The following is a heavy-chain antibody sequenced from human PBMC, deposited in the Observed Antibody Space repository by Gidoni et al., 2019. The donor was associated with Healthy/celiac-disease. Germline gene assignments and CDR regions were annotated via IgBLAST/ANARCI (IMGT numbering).Heavy chain of an antibody. CDR2: IYPGDSDT. J-gene: IGHJ5*02. Sequence: EVQLVQSGAEVKKPRESLKISRKGSGYSFTSYWIGWVRQMPGKGLEWMGIIYPGDSDTRYSPSFQGQVTISADKSISTAYLQWSSLKTSDTAMYYCARLEGVLRFLEWNWFDPWGQGTLVTVSS. CDR3: ARLEGVLRFLEWNWFDP. V-gene: IGHV5-51*03. CDR1: GYSFTSYW. D-gene: IGHD3-3*01.